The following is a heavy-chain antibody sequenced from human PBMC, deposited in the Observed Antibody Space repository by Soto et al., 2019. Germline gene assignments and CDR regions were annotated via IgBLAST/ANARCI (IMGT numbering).Heavy chain of an antibody. D-gene: IGHD1-26*01. CDR1: GGTFSSYA. Sequence: SVKVSCKASGGTFSSYAISWVRQAPGQGLEWMGGIIPIFGTANYAQKFQGRVTIIADESTSTAYMELSSLRSEDTAVYYCARNPSLGRGLFSFDPWGQGTLVTVSS. J-gene: IGHJ5*02. CDR3: ARNPSLGRGLFSFDP. V-gene: IGHV1-69*13. CDR2: IIPIFGTA.